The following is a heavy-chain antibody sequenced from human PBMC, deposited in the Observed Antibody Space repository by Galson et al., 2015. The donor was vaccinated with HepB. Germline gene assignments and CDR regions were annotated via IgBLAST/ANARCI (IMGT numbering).Heavy chain of an antibody. CDR1: GFTFSDYY. CDR3: AREKGSAMAPYYFDY. V-gene: IGHV3-11*06. Sequence: SLRLSCAASGFTFSDYYMSWIRQTPGKGLEWVSYISSSSSYTNYADSVKGRFTISRDNAKNSLYLQMNSLGAEDTAVYYCAREKGSAMAPYYFDYWGQGTLVTVSS. CDR2: ISSSSSYT. J-gene: IGHJ4*02. D-gene: IGHD5-18*01.